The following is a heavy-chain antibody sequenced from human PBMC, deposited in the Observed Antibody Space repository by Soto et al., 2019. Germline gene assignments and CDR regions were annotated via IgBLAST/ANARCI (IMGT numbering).Heavy chain of an antibody. CDR3: ATVRFGEGGYDMDV. V-gene: IGHV3-11*01. CDR1: GLTFSDCY. D-gene: IGHD3-10*01. Sequence: QVQLVESGGGLVKPGGSLRLSCAASGLTFSDCYMNWIRQAPGKGLEWVSCISSSGSSITYAGSVKGRFTISRDNAKNSLYLQIDSRRAEDTAMYSCATVRFGEGGYDMDVWGQGTTVTVSS. J-gene: IGHJ6*02. CDR2: ISSSGSSI.